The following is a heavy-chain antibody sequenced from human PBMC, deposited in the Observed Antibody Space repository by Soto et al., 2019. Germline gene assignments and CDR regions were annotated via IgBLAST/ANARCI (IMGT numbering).Heavy chain of an antibody. D-gene: IGHD3-10*01. J-gene: IGHJ3*02. V-gene: IGHV1-18*01. CDR2: ISAYNDNT. CDR3: ARDRAWFGELPHDAFDI. CDR1: GYTFTSYG. Sequence: ASVKVSCKASGYTFTSYGISWVRQAPGQGLEWMGWISAYNDNTNYAQKLQGRVTMTTDTSTSTAYMELRSLRSDDTAVYYCARDRAWFGELPHDAFDIWGQGTMVTVSS.